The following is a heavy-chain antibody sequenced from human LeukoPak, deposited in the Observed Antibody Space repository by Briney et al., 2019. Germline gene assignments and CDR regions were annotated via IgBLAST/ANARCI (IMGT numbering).Heavy chain of an antibody. D-gene: IGHD4-17*01. Sequence: GGSLRLSCAASGFTFSSYEMNWVRQAPGKGLEWASYISSSGGTIYYADSVKGRFTISRDNAKNSLYLQMNSLRAEDTAVYYCARDYGDYWYNWFDPWGQGTLVTVSS. V-gene: IGHV3-48*03. CDR1: GFTFSSYE. J-gene: IGHJ5*02. CDR3: ARDYGDYWYNWFDP. CDR2: ISSSGGTI.